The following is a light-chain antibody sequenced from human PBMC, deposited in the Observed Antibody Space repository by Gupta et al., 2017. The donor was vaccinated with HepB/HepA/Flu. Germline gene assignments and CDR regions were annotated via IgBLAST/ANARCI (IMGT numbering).Light chain of an antibody. CDR1: QDITNS. Sequence: DIQMTQSPSSLSASVGDRVTITCRASQDITNSLAWYQQKPVKVPKVLIYGASTLQSGVPSRFSGSGSGTDFALTISSLQPEDVATYYCLKYNGAPLTFGQGTKVEI. CDR2: GAS. V-gene: IGKV1-27*01. CDR3: LKYNGAPLT. J-gene: IGKJ1*01.